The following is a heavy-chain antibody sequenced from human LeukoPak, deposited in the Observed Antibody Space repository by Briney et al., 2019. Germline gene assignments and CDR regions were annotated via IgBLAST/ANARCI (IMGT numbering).Heavy chain of an antibody. D-gene: IGHD3-10*01. V-gene: IGHV4-30-4*01. CDR2: IYYSGST. J-gene: IGHJ4*02. Sequence: SQTLSLTCTVSGDSFSSTNDYYWTWIRQSPEKGLECIGYIYYSGSTYSNPSLQSRVIISIDTAKKQFYLNLSSVTAADTAVYYCARAIYGVGSFDHWGQGALLTVSS. CDR1: GDSFSSTNDYY. CDR3: ARAIYGVGSFDH.